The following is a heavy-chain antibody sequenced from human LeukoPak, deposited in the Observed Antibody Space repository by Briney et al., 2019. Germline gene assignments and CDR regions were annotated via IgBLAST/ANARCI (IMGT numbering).Heavy chain of an antibody. J-gene: IGHJ6*03. D-gene: IGHD1-26*01. Sequence: GGSLRLSCAASGCTFSSYTMKWVRQAPGKGLEGVSSISSSSSYIYYADSVKGRFTISRDNAKNSLFLQINSLRAEDTAVYFCARATWDPNYYYYMDVWGKGTTVTISS. CDR1: GCTFSSYT. V-gene: IGHV3-21*01. CDR2: ISSSSSYI. CDR3: ARATWDPNYYYYMDV.